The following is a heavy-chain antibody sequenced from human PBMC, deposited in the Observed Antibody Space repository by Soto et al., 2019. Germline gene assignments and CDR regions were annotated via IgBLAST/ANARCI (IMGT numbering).Heavy chain of an antibody. CDR2: ISSSSSYI. J-gene: IGHJ4*02. Sequence: GGSLRLSCAASGFTFSSYSMNWVRQAPGKGLEWVSSISSSSSYIYYADSVKGRFTISRDNAKNSLYLQMNSLRAEDTAVYYCARDLEVYSSGGYGFGYWVQGTLVTVSS. CDR1: GFTFSSYS. CDR3: ARDLEVYSSGGYGFGY. V-gene: IGHV3-21*01. D-gene: IGHD6-19*01.